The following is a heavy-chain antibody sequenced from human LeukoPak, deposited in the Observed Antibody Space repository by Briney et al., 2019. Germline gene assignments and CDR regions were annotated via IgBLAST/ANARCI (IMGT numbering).Heavy chain of an antibody. V-gene: IGHV3-30*02. Sequence: GGSLRLPCAASGFTFSSYGMHWVRQAPGKGLEWVAFIRYDGSNKYYADSVKGRFSISRDNSKNTLYVQMNSLRAEDTAVYYCAKGVNDALDIWGQGTMVTVSS. CDR2: IRYDGSNK. CDR3: AKGVNDALDI. J-gene: IGHJ3*02. CDR1: GFTFSSYG. D-gene: IGHD5/OR15-5a*01.